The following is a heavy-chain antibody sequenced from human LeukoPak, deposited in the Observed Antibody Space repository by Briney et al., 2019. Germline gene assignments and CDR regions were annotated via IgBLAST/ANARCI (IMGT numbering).Heavy chain of an antibody. CDR1: GGSFSGYY. V-gene: IGHV4-34*01. D-gene: IGHD3-10*01. CDR3: ARAASLWFGELKAFDI. J-gene: IGHJ3*02. Sequence: PSETLSLTCAVYGGSFSGYYWSWIRQPPGKGLEWIGEINHSGSTNYNPSLKGRVTISVDTSKNQFSLKLGSVTAADTAVYYCARAASLWFGELKAFDIWGQGTMVTVSS. CDR2: INHSGST.